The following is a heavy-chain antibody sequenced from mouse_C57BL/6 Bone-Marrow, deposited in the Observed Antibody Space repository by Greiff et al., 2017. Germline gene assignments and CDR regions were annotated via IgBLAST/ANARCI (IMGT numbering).Heavy chain of an antibody. CDR2: ISSGGSYT. V-gene: IGHV5-6*01. D-gene: IGHD2-3*01. CDR3: ARHRDGYYGYYAMDY. Sequence: EVKLMESGGDLVKPGGSLKLSCAASGFTFSSYGMSWVRQTPDKRLEWVATISSGGSYTYYPDSVKGRFTISRDNAKNTLYLQMSSLKSEDTAMYYCARHRDGYYGYYAMDYWGQGTSVTVSS. J-gene: IGHJ4*01. CDR1: GFTFSSYG.